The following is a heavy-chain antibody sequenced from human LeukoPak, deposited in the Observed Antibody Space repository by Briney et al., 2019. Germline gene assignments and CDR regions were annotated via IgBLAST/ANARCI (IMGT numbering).Heavy chain of an antibody. D-gene: IGHD3-22*01. CDR2: ISSSSSYI. J-gene: IGHJ4*02. CDR1: GFTFSSYS. V-gene: IGHV3-21*01. Sequence: GGSLRLSCAASGFTFSSYSMNWVRQAPGKGLEWVSSISSSSSYIYYADSVKGRFTISRDNAKNSLYLQMNSLRAEDTAVYYCARGGFAYYYDSSAPRDFDYWGQGTLVAVSS. CDR3: ARGGFAYYYDSSAPRDFDY.